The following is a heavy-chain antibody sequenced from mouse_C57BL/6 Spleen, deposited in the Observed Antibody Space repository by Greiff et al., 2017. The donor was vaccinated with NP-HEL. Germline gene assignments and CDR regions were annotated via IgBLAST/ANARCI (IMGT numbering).Heavy chain of an antibody. CDR2: INPNNGGT. CDR1: GYTFTDYY. CDR3: ARRGITTVVAYFDY. D-gene: IGHD1-1*01. J-gene: IGHJ2*01. Sequence: EVQLQQSGPELVKPGASVKISCKASGYTFTDYYMNWVKQSHGKSLEWIGDINPNNGGTSYNQKFKGKATLTVDKSSSTAYMELRSLTSEDSAVYYCARRGITTVVAYFDYWGQGTTLTVSS. V-gene: IGHV1-26*01.